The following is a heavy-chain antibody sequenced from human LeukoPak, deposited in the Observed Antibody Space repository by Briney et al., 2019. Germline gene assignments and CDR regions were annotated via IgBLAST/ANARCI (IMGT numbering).Heavy chain of an antibody. V-gene: IGHV4-34*01. D-gene: IGHD2-2*01. J-gene: IGHJ6*03. CDR2: INQSGGT. Sequence: SETLSLTCGVSGGSFSGYYWSWIRQPPGKGLEWIGEINQSGGTNYNPSLTSRVTISFDMSRSQISLRLTSVTAADTAVYYCAREVSGNAGIPGTLAWGPKKYSYSYYMDVWGRGTTVTVSS. CDR1: GGSFSGYY. CDR3: AREVSGNAGIPGTLAWGPKKYSYSYYMDV.